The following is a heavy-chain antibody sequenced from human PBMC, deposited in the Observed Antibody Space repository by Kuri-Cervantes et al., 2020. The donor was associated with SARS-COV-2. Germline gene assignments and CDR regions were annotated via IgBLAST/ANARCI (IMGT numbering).Heavy chain of an antibody. CDR1: GYTFTTYY. V-gene: IGHV1-46*03. Sequence: ASVKVSCKASGYTFTTYYMHWVRQAPGQGLEWMGIINPSGGSTSYAQKFQGRVTMTRDTSTSTVYMQLNSLRSEDTAVYYCARGGLVPAASDAFDIWGQGTMVTVSS. CDR2: INPSGGST. D-gene: IGHD2-2*01. CDR3: ARGGLVPAASDAFDI. J-gene: IGHJ3*02.